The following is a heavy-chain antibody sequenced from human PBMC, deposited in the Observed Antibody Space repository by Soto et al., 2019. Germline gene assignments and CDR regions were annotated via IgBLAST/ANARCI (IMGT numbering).Heavy chain of an antibody. D-gene: IGHD3-10*01. CDR3: ASQGLDYGATPDAFDI. CDR2: IYYSGST. CDR1: GGSISSSRYY. Sequence: QLQLQESGPGLVKPSEALSLTCTVSGGSISSSRYYWGWIRQPPGKGLEWIGSIYYSGSTYYNPSLKSRVTISVDTSKNQFSLKLSSVTAADTAVYYCASQGLDYGATPDAFDIWGQGTMVTVSS. V-gene: IGHV4-39*01. J-gene: IGHJ3*02.